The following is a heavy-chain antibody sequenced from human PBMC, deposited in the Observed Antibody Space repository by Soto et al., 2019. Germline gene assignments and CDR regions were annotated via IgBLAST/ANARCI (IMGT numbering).Heavy chain of an antibody. V-gene: IGHV1-46*03. CDR2: INPTGGRA. J-gene: IGHJ4*03. Sequence: GASVKVSCKASGYTFTNYYIHWVRQAPGQGLEWMGVINPTGGRASYAPKFQGRVTLTRDTSTSTAYMELSSLRSDDTAVYFCSRLTTMVREINDDPFDFGGQGTLVTVSS. CDR3: SRLTTMVREINDDPFDF. CDR1: GYTFTNYY. D-gene: IGHD3-10*01.